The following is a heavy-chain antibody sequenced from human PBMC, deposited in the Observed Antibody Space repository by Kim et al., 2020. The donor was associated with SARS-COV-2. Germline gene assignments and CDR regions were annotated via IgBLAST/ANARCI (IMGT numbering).Heavy chain of an antibody. CDR2: ISTSGSTI. CDR1: GFTFSSYE. V-gene: IGHV3-48*03. D-gene: IGHD3-3*01. Sequence: GGYLRLSCAASGFTFSSYEMNWVRQAPGKGLEWVSYISTSGSTIYYADSVKGRFTISRDYAKNSLYLQMNSLRAEDTAVYYCARNDYDFYGMDVWGQGTTVTVSS. J-gene: IGHJ6*02. CDR3: ARNDYDFYGMDV.